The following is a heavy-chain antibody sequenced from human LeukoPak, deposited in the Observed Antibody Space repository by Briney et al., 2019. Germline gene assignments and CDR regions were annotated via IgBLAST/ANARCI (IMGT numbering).Heavy chain of an antibody. V-gene: IGHV3-23*01. CDR3: AKDRPVLRYFDWSRPKNAFDI. D-gene: IGHD3-9*01. CDR1: GFTFSSYG. Sequence: GGTLRLSCAASGFTFSSYGMSWVRQAPGKGLEWVSAISGSGGSTYYADSVKGRFTISRDNSKNTLYLQMNSLRAEDTAVYYCAKDRPVLRYFDWSRPKNAFDIWGQGTMVTVSS. J-gene: IGHJ3*02. CDR2: ISGSGGST.